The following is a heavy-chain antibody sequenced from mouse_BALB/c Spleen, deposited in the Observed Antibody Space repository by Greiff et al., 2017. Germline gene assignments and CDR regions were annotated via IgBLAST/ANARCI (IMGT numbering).Heavy chain of an antibody. D-gene: IGHD2-4*01. CDR3: ARREDDYDGFAY. V-gene: IGHV8-13*01. CDR2: IYWDDDK. Sequence: QVTLNVSGPGILQPSQTLSLTCSFSGFSLSTFGMGVSWIRQPSGKGLEWLAHIYWDDDKHYNPSLKSRLTISKDTSNNQVFLKITTVDTADTATYYCARREDDYDGFAYWGQGTLVTVSA. J-gene: IGHJ3*01. CDR1: GFSLSTFGMG.